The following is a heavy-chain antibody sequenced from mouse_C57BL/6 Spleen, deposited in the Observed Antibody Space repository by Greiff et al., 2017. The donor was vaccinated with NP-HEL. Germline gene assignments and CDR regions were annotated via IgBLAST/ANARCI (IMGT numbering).Heavy chain of an antibody. CDR3: TRVSSYYAMDY. CDR2: ISSGGDYI. V-gene: IGHV5-9-1*02. D-gene: IGHD1-1*01. CDR1: GFTFSSYA. J-gene: IGHJ4*01. Sequence: EVKLVESGEGLVKPGGSLKLSCAASGFTFSSYAMSWVRQTPEKRLEWVAYISSGGDYIYYADTVKGRFTISRDNARNTLYLQMSSLKSEDTAMYYCTRVSSYYAMDYWGQGTSVTVSS.